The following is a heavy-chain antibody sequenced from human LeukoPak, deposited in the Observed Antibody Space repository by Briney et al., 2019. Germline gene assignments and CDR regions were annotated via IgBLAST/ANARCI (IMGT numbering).Heavy chain of an antibody. Sequence: PSETLSLTCTVSGGSISSYYWSWIRQPPGKGLEWIGYIYYSGSTNYNPSLKSRVTISVDTSKNQFSLKLSSVTAADTAVYYCARVGEYSYGYPLDYWGQGTLVTVSS. CDR1: GGSISSYY. CDR3: ARVGEYSYGYPLDY. V-gene: IGHV4-59*01. D-gene: IGHD5-18*01. CDR2: IYYSGST. J-gene: IGHJ4*02.